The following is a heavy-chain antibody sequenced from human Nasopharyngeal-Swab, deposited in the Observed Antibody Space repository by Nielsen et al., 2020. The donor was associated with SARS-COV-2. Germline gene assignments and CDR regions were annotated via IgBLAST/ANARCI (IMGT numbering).Heavy chain of an antibody. V-gene: IGHV7-4-1*02. J-gene: IGHJ6*02. CDR2: INTNTGNP. Sequence: ASVKVSCKASGGTFSSYAITWLLQAPGQGLEWMGWINTNTGNPTYAQGFTGRFVFSLDTSVSTAYLQISSLKAEDTAVYYCAREDYSPHEKVVGYYYYYYGMDVWGQGTTVTVSS. CDR3: AREDYSPHEKVVGYYYYYYGMDV. D-gene: IGHD4-11*01. CDR1: GGTFSSYA.